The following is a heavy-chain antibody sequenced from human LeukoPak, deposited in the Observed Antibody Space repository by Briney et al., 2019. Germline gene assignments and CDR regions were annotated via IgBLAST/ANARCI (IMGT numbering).Heavy chain of an antibody. CDR1: GYTFTRYG. V-gene: IGHV1-18*01. J-gene: IGHJ4*02. CDR3: ARDHSNWNYAPDF. D-gene: IGHD1-7*01. CDR2: ISASNGNT. Sequence: ASVRVSRKASGYTFTRYGISWVRQAPGQGLQWLGWISASNGNTNYAQKFRDRVTMSTDTPTGTAYLDVRSLTSDDTAVYYCARDHSNWNYAPDFWGQGTLVIVSS.